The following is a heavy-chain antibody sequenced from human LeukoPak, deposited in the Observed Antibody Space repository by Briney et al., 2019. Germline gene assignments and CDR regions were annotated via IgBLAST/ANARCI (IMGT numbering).Heavy chain of an antibody. Sequence: GGSLRLSCAASGFTFSGYSMNWVRQAPGKGLEWVSSISSSSSNIYYADSVKGRLTISRDNAKNSLYLQMNSLGAEDTAVYYCASGSSARWYFDYWGQGTLVTVSS. D-gene: IGHD3-10*01. CDR1: GFTFSGYS. J-gene: IGHJ4*02. CDR3: ASGSSARWYFDY. V-gene: IGHV3-21*01. CDR2: ISSSSSNI.